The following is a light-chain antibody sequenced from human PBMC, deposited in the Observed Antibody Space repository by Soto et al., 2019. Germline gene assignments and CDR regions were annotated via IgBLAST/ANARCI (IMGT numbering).Light chain of an antibody. Sequence: EIVMTQSPATLSVSPGERATLSCRTSQSVRGNLAWYQQKPGQSPRLLIFGASTRATGVPDRFSGSGSGAEFILTSSIMQSEDFAIYYRQHYEDYPPTFGLSTKVE. CDR2: GAS. V-gene: IGKV3-15*01. CDR1: QSVRGN. J-gene: IGKJ1*01. CDR3: QHYEDYPPT.